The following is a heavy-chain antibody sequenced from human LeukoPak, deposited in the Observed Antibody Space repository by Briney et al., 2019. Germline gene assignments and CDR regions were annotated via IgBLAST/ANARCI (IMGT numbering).Heavy chain of an antibody. CDR3: ARGYGSGSYSHPINWFDP. V-gene: IGHV5-51*01. D-gene: IGHD3-10*01. CDR2: IYPGDSDT. Sequence: GESLKISCKGSGYSFTSYWIDWVRQMPGKGLEWMGIIYPGDSDTRYSPSFQGQVTISADKSISAAYLQWSSLKASDTAMYYCARGYGSGSYSHPINWFDPWGQGTLVTVSS. CDR1: GYSFTSYW. J-gene: IGHJ5*02.